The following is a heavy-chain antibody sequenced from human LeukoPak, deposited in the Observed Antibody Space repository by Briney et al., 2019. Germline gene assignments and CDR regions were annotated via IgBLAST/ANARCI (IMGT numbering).Heavy chain of an antibody. Sequence: GESLKISWKGSGYSFTSYWIGWVRQMPGKGLEWMGIIYPGDSDTRYSPSFQGQVTISADKSISTAYLQWSSLKASDTAMYYCARYGSGSYSSPSFDYWGQGTLVTVSS. V-gene: IGHV5-51*01. CDR2: IYPGDSDT. CDR3: ARYGSGSYSSPSFDY. D-gene: IGHD3-10*01. J-gene: IGHJ4*02. CDR1: GYSFTSYW.